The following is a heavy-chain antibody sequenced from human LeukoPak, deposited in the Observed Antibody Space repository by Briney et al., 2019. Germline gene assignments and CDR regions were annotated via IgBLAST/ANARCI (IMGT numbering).Heavy chain of an antibody. CDR1: GVSIANTFYY. CDR2: IYTTGST. J-gene: IGHJ4*02. Sequence: SETLSLTCTASGVSIANTFYYWNWLRQPAGKGLEWIVRIYTTGSTDYNPSLKSPLTISLDTARNQFSLKLSSVTAADTAVYYCARRQDGHDYWGQGTLVTVSS. CDR3: ARRQDGHDY. V-gene: IGHV4-61*02.